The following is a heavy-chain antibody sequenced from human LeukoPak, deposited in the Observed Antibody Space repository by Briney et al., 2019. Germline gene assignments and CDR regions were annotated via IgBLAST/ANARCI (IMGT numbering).Heavy chain of an antibody. CDR3: ARVDLLTGYYFFDY. V-gene: IGHV1-46*01. J-gene: IGHJ4*02. CDR2: INPSGYST. CDR1: GYTFTSYY. Sequence: ASVKVSCKASGYTFTSYYMHWVRQAPGQGLEWMGIINPSGYSTNYAQKFQGRVTMTRDTSTSTVYMELKSLGSDETAVYYCARVDLLTGYYFFDYWGQGTLVTVSS. D-gene: IGHD3-9*01.